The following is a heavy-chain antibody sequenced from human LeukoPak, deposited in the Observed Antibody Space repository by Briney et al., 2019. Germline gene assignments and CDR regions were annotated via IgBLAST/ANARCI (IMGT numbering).Heavy chain of an antibody. CDR1: GYTFSSYD. J-gene: IGHJ4*02. Sequence: GASVKVSCNASGYTFSSYDINWVRQATGHGLEWMGWMNPSSGNTGYAQKFQGRLTMTRNTSISTAYMELSSLKSEDTGVYYCARGLPIDSWGQGTLVTVSS. V-gene: IGHV1-8*01. CDR3: ARGLPIDS. CDR2: MNPSSGNT.